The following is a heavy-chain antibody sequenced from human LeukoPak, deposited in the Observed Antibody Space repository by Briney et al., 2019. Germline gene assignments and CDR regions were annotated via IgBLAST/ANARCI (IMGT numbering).Heavy chain of an antibody. D-gene: IGHD4-17*01. V-gene: IGHV3-33*01. CDR3: ARDDYGDYQGRMDV. CDR1: GLTFNSYG. Sequence: GRSLRLSCAASGLTFNSYGMHWVRQAPGKGLEWVAVIWYDGSNKYYADSVKGRFTISRDNSKNTLYLQMNSLRAEDTAVYYCARDDYGDYQGRMDVWGKGTTVTVSS. J-gene: IGHJ6*04. CDR2: IWYDGSNK.